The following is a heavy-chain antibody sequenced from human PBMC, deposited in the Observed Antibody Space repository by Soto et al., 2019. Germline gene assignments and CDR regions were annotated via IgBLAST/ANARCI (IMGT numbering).Heavy chain of an antibody. CDR2: ISVSGANT. J-gene: IGHJ6*02. D-gene: IGHD3-16*01. CDR1: GFKFSSYA. CDR3: GKASTYPLDGVDV. V-gene: IGHV3-23*01. Sequence: EVQLLESGGGLVHPGGSLILSCVASGFKFSSYALTWVRQAPGKGLEWVSVISVSGANTYYADSVKGRFTISRDNSKNTLYLQMNSLRAEDTAIYYCGKASTYPLDGVDVWGQGTTVTVSS.